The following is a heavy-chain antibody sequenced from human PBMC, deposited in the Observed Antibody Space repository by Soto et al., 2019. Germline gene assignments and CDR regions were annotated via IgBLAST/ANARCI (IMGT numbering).Heavy chain of an antibody. CDR3: ARGLGAAIINDFWSGFRSWPQPNNWFDP. CDR2: INPSGGST. Sequence: GASVKVSCKASGYTFTSYYMHWVRQAPGQGLEWMGIINPSGGSTSYAQKFQGRVTMTRDTSTSTVYMELSSLRSEDTAVYYCARGLGAAIINDFWSGFRSWPQPNNWFDPWGQGTLVTVSS. V-gene: IGHV1-46*01. J-gene: IGHJ5*02. D-gene: IGHD3-3*01. CDR1: GYTFTSYY.